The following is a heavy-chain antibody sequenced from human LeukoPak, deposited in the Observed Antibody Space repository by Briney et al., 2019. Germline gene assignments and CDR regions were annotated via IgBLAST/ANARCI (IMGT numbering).Heavy chain of an antibody. D-gene: IGHD1-26*01. CDR1: GFTLSSSW. Sequence: PGGSLRLSCAGSGFTLSSSWMHWVRQGPGKGLVWVSRNSDGSRTNYADSVKGRFTISGDNAKNTLYLQMNSLRAEDTAVYYCARSGRGGAFDIWGQGTMVTVSS. V-gene: IGHV3-74*01. J-gene: IGHJ3*02. CDR2: NSDGSRT. CDR3: ARSGRGGAFDI.